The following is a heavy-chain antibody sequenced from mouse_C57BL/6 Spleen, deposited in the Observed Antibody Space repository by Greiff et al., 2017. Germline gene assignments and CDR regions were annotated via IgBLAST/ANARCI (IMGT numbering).Heavy chain of an antibody. V-gene: IGHV1-61*01. J-gene: IGHJ2*01. CDR1: GYTFTSYW. Sequence: VQLQQPGAELVRPGSSVKLSCKASGYTFTSYWMDWVKQRPGQGLEWIGNIYPSDSETHYNQKFKDKATLTVDKSSSTAYMQLSSLTSEDSAVYYCARSTTVALDYWGQGTTLTVSS. CDR3: ARSTTVALDY. D-gene: IGHD1-1*01. CDR2: IYPSDSET.